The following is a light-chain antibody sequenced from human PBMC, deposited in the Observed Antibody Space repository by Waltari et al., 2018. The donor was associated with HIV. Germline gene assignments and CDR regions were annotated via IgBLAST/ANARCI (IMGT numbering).Light chain of an antibody. CDR1: SSDVGAYNF. Sequence: QSALTQPRSVSGSPGQSVTISCTGTSSDVGAYNFVSWYQQYPGKAPKLLIYDVKKRPSGVPDRFYGSKSDNTASLTISVLQAEDEADYYCCSYAGNYIFDFGGGTKLTVL. CDR2: DVK. J-gene: IGLJ2*01. CDR3: CSYAGNYIFD. V-gene: IGLV2-11*01.